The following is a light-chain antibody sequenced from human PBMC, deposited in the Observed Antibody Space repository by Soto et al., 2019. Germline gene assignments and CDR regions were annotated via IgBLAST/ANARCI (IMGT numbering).Light chain of an antibody. Sequence: DIQMTQSQSSLSASVGDRVTITCRASQGISNFLAWYQQKPGKVPKLLISAASTLQSGVPSRFSGSGSGTDFAVTITSLQPEDVATYYCQRYSSVITFGQGTRLEIK. J-gene: IGKJ5*01. CDR3: QRYSSVIT. CDR2: AAS. V-gene: IGKV1-27*01. CDR1: QGISNF.